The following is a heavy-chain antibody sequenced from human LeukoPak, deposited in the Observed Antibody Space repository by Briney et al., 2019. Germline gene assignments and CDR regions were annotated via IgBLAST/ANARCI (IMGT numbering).Heavy chain of an antibody. J-gene: IGHJ4*02. CDR1: GGSISSYY. CDR2: MYYSGNN. V-gene: IGHV4-59*08. CDR3: ARQGQLCDTSIHY. Sequence: SETLSLTCTVSGGSISSYYWSWIRQPSGKGLQWIAYMYYSGNNGYNPSLKSRVTISVDTSKNQFSLKLSSVTAADTAVYYCARQGQLCDTSIHYWGQGTLVTVSS. D-gene: IGHD3-22*01.